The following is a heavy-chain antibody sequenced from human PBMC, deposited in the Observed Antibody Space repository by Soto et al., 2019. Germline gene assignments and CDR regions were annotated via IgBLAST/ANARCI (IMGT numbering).Heavy chain of an antibody. V-gene: IGHV1-2*02. J-gene: IGHJ5*02. Sequence: QVQLVQSGAEVKKPGASVKVSCKASGYTFTGYYMHWVRQAPGQGLEWMGWINPNSGGTNYAQKFQGRVTMTRDTSISTAYMELSRLRSDDTAVYYCAREYYDSSGYFQYNWFDPWGQGTLVTVSS. CDR1: GYTFTGYY. CDR2: INPNSGGT. CDR3: AREYYDSSGYFQYNWFDP. D-gene: IGHD3-22*01.